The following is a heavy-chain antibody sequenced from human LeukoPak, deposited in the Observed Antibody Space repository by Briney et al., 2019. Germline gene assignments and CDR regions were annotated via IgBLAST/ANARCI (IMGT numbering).Heavy chain of an antibody. CDR2: ISYDGSNK. D-gene: IGHD2-15*01. CDR1: GFTFSSFG. CDR3: AKIGLIVVVVAADSDY. V-gene: IGHV3-30*18. J-gene: IGHJ4*02. Sequence: GGSLRLSCAASGFTFSSFGIHWVRQAPGKGLEWVAVISYDGSNKYYADSVKGRFTISRDNSKNTLYLQIDSLRAEDTALYYCAKIGLIVVVVAADSDYWGQGTLVTVSS.